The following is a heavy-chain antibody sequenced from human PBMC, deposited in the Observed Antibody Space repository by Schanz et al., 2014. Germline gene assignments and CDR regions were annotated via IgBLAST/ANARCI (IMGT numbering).Heavy chain of an antibody. CDR2: IHHSGST. CDR3: ARHSGYYYYYGMDV. V-gene: IGHV4-34*01. CDR1: GGSFSGYY. Sequence: QVQLQQWGAGLLKPSETLSLTCAVYGGSFSGYYWTWIRQPPGKGLEWIGEIHHSGSTNYNPSLKSRVTISMDTSKTQFSRKLSSVTAADTAVYYCARHSGYYYYYGMDVWGQGTTVTVSS. J-gene: IGHJ6*02.